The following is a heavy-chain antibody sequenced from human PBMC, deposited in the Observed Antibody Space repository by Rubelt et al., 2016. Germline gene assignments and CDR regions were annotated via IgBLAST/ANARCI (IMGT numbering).Heavy chain of an antibody. J-gene: IGHJ4*02. Sequence: QLQLQESGPGLVKPSETLSLTCTVSGGSIRSSDFYWGWIRQPPGKGLEWIGSIYYSGTTYYNSSLRSRVSISVDTSKNRSSLVPKPGDAEESSVYYCAKLRCNDDRSGYFPDHWGQGTPVTVAS. V-gene: IGHV4-39*01. CDR2: IYYSGTT. CDR3: AKLRCNDDRSGYFPDH. D-gene: IGHD3-22*01. CDR1: GGSIRSSDFY.